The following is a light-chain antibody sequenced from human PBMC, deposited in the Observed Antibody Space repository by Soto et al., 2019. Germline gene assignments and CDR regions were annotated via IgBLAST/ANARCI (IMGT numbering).Light chain of an antibody. CDR1: QSVAGSY. V-gene: IGKV3-20*01. J-gene: IGKJ2*02. CDR2: GAS. Sequence: EIVLTQSPGTLSLSPGERATLSCRASQSVAGSYLAWYQQKPGQAPRLLIYGASSRVTGIPDRFSCSGSGTDFTLTISRLEPEDFAVYYCQQYGSPYRTFGRGTKLEIK. CDR3: QQYGSPYRT.